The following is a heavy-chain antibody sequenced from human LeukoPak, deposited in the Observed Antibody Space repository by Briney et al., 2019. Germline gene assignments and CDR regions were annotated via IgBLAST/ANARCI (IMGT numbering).Heavy chain of an antibody. Sequence: KPSETLSLTCTVSGGSISSFYWSWIRQPPGKGLEWIGYIYYSGGTNYNPSLKSRVTISVDTSKNQFSLKLSSVTAADTAVYYCARHGTSGTNLNWFDPWGQGTLVTVSS. CDR3: ARHGTSGTNLNWFDP. D-gene: IGHD1-1*01. J-gene: IGHJ5*02. CDR1: GGSISSFY. V-gene: IGHV4-59*01. CDR2: IYYSGGT.